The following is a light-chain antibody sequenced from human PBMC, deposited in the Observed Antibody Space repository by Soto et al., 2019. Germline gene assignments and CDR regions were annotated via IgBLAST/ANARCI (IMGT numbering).Light chain of an antibody. V-gene: IGKV1-17*01. CDR2: AAS. CDR1: QSISNH. CDR3: QHFNSYPWT. J-gene: IGKJ1*01. Sequence: DIQMTQSPSSLSASVEDRVIITCRASQSISNHLNWYQQKPGKAPKLLIFAASSLHTGVPSRFSGSGSGTEFTLTISSLQPDDVATYYCQHFNSYPWTFGQGTKVDIK.